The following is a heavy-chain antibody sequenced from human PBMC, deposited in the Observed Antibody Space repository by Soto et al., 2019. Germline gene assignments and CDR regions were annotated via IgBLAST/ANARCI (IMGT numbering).Heavy chain of an antibody. CDR2: ISGSDDST. CDR1: GFTFSSYA. D-gene: IGHD6-6*01. V-gene: IGHV3-23*01. J-gene: IGHJ4*02. CDR3: AKRSSSSTFDY. Sequence: EVPLLESGGGLVQPGESLRLSCAASGFTFSSYAMSWVRQAPGKGLEWVSVISGSDDSTYYADSVKGRFTLSRDNSKTTLYLQMNSLRAEDTAVYYCAKRSSSSTFDYWGQGTLVTVSS.